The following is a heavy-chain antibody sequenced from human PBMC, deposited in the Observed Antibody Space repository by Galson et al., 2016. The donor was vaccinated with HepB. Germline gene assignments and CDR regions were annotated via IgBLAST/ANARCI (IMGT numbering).Heavy chain of an antibody. CDR2: ISHDGGNK. D-gene: IGHD1-26*01. V-gene: IGHV3-30-3*01. Sequence: SLRLSCAASGFTFSSYAMHWVRQAPGKGLEWVAVISHDGGNKFYADSAKARFTISRDHSTSTVYLEMDSLRPEDTAVYYCARGELHKHISTRLGLDTIYLDYWGQGSLVTVSS. J-gene: IGHJ4*02. CDR3: ARGELHKHISTRLGLDTIYLDY. CDR1: GFTFSSYA.